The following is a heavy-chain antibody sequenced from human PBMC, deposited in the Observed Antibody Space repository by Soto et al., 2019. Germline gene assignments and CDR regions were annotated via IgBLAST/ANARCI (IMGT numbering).Heavy chain of an antibody. Sequence: ETLSLTCTVSGGSISSYYWSWIRQPPGKGLEWIGYIYYSGSTNYNPSLKSRVTISVDTSKNQFSLKLSSVTAADTAVYYCARDSGTRYCSSTSCYYYYYYGMDVWGQGTTVTVSS. J-gene: IGHJ6*02. D-gene: IGHD2-2*01. CDR1: GGSISSYY. V-gene: IGHV4-59*01. CDR2: IYYSGST. CDR3: ARDSGTRYCSSTSCYYYYYYGMDV.